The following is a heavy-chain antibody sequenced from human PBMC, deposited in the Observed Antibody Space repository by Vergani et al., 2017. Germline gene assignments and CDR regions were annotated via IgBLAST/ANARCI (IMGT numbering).Heavy chain of an antibody. CDR2: IYTSGST. D-gene: IGHD3-16*01. V-gene: IGHV4-61*02. CDR1: GGSISSGSYY. Sequence: QVQLQESGPGLVKPSQTLSLTCTVSGGSISSGSYYWSWIRQPAGKGLEWIGRIYTSGSTNYNPSLKSRVTISVDTSKNQFSLKLSSVTAADTAVYYCASAKTLTGGKYYFDYWGQGTLVTVSS. J-gene: IGHJ4*02. CDR3: ASAKTLTGGKYYFDY.